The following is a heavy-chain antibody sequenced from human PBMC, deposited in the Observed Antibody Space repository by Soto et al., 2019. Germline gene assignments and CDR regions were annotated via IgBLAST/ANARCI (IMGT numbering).Heavy chain of an antibody. V-gene: IGHV1-18*01. CDR2: ISAYNGNT. CDR3: ASGGPQESSDPDDYGDYGSSFDI. Sequence: ASVKVSCKASGYTFTSYGISWVRQAPGQGLEWMGWISAYNGNTNYAQKLQGRVTMTTDTSTSTAYMELRSLRSDDTAVYYCASGGPQESSDPDDYGDYGSSFDIWGQGTMVT. CDR1: GYTFTSYG. J-gene: IGHJ3*02. D-gene: IGHD4-17*01.